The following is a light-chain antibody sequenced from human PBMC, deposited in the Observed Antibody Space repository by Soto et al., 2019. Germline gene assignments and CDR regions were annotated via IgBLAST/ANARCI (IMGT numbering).Light chain of an antibody. Sequence: EIVMTQSPATLSVSPGERATLSCRASQSVRSNLAWYQQKPGQAPRLLIYDTSTRATGIPARFSGSGSGTEFTLIITSLQSEDFAVYYCQQYNNWPGTFGQGTKVEIK. CDR1: QSVRSN. CDR3: QQYNNWPGT. V-gene: IGKV3-15*01. CDR2: DTS. J-gene: IGKJ1*01.